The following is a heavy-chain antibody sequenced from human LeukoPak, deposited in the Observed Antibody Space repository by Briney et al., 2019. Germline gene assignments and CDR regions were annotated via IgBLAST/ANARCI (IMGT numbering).Heavy chain of an antibody. Sequence: GGSLRLSCAASGFNFSNYSMNWVRQAPGKGLEWVSAISSSASYNYYADSVKGRFTFSRDNSKNTLSLQMNSLRAEDTAVYYCVKERSPFDAFDIWGQGTMVTVSS. CDR3: VKERSPFDAFDI. CDR2: ISSSASYN. V-gene: IGHV3-21*01. CDR1: GFNFSNYS. J-gene: IGHJ3*02.